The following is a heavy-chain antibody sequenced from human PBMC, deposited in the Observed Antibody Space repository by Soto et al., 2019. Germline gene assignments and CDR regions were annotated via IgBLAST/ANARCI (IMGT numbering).Heavy chain of an antibody. V-gene: IGHV1-46*01. CDR2: INPSGGST. CDR1: GYTFTSYY. D-gene: IGHD5-12*01. J-gene: IGHJ4*02. Sequence: ASVKVSCKASGYTFTSYYMHWVRQAPGQGLEWMGIINPSGGSTSYAQKFQGRVTMTRDTSTSTVYMELSSLRPEDTAVYYCARSLLRWLQHDYWGQGTLVTVSS. CDR3: ARSLLRWLQHDY.